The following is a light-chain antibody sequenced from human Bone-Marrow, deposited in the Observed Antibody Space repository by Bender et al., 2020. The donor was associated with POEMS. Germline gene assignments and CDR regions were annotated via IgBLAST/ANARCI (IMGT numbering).Light chain of an antibody. CDR2: QDT. CDR1: DLGDKY. Sequence: SYEVTQPPSVSVSPGQTASITCSGDDLGDKYVAWYQQKPGQSPVLVIYQDTKRPSGIPERFSGSKSGNTASLTISGLQVEDEADYYCASYTRGSTLVVFGGGTKLTVL. J-gene: IGLJ2*01. CDR3: ASYTRGSTLVV. V-gene: IGLV3-1*01.